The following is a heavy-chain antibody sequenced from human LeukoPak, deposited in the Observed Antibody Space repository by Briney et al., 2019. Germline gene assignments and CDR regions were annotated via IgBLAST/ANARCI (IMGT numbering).Heavy chain of an antibody. J-gene: IGHJ3*02. Sequence: PGGSLRLSCAASGFTFSSYWMHWVRQAPGKGLVWVSRINSDGSSTSYADSVKGRFTISRDNAKNTLYLQMNSLRAEDTAVYYCAREGPSPDVAFDIWGQGTMVTVSS. CDR2: INSDGSST. CDR1: GFTFSSYW. CDR3: AREGPSPDVAFDI. V-gene: IGHV3-74*01.